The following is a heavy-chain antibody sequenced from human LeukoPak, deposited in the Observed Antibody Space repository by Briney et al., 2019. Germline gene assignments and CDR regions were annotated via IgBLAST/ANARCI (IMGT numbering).Heavy chain of an antibody. CDR3: ARVLTYYDSSGYLGY. CDR1: GYTFTSYY. CDR2: INPSGGST. D-gene: IGHD3-22*01. V-gene: IGHV1-46*01. J-gene: IGHJ4*02. Sequence: GASVKVSCKASGYTFTSYYMHWVRQAPGQGLEWMGIINPSGGSTSYAQKSQGRVTMTRDTSTSTVYMELSSLRSEDTAVYYCARVLTYYDSSGYLGYWGQGTLVTVSS.